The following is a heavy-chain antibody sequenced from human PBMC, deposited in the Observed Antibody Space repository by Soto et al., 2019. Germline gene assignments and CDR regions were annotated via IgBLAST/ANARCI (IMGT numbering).Heavy chain of an antibody. Sequence: QVQLQESGPGLVKPSQTLSLTCTVSGGSLYSGGYYWSWIRQHPGKGLEWIGYIYYSGSTFYNPSLKSRVTISVDTSKNQFSLKLRSVTAADTAFYYCARGMTTVTNFDYWGQGTLVTVSS. J-gene: IGHJ4*02. CDR2: IYYSGST. V-gene: IGHV4-31*03. CDR3: ARGMTTVTNFDY. CDR1: GGSLYSGGYY. D-gene: IGHD4-17*01.